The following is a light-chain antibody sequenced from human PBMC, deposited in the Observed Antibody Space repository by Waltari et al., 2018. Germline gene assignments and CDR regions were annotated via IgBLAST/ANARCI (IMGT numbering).Light chain of an antibody. Sequence: EIVLTQSPGTLSLSPGERATLSCRASQSVTSNYLAWYQQKPGQPPSLLSYGASTRATGIPDRFSGSGSGTDFTLTISSVEPEDFAVYYCQRYGSSPLVSFGPGTKVDIK. CDR3: QRYGSSPLVS. CDR2: GAS. V-gene: IGKV3-20*01. J-gene: IGKJ3*01. CDR1: QSVTSNY.